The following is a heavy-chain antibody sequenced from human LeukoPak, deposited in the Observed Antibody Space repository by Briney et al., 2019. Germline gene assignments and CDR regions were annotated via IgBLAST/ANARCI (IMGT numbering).Heavy chain of an antibody. D-gene: IGHD1-1*01. V-gene: IGHV4-34*01. CDR2: INHSGST. Sequence: PSETLSLTCAVYGGSFSGYYWSWIRLPPGKGLEWIGEINHSGSTNYNPSLKSRVTISVDTSKNQFSLKLSSVTAADTAVSYCARGFGTSDHWGQGTLVTVSS. CDR1: GGSFSGYY. CDR3: ARGFGTSDH. J-gene: IGHJ4*02.